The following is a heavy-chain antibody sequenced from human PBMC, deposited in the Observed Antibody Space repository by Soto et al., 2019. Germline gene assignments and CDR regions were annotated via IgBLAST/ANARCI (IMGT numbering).Heavy chain of an antibody. D-gene: IGHD1-1*01. CDR1: GYTFTDYA. CDR3: AREGATYTPLDH. Sequence: ASVKVSCKACGYTFTDYAIHWVRQAPGQGLEWMGWINVGNGNTGYSRKFQGRVTNVRDMSASTAYIEVTSLTSEDTAIYYCAREGATYTPLDHWGQVTLLIGSS. CDR2: INVGNGNT. V-gene: IGHV1-3*01. J-gene: IGHJ4*02.